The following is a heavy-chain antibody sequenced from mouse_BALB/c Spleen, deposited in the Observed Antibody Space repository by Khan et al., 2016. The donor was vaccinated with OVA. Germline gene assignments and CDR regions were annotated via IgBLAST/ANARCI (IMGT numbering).Heavy chain of an antibody. Sequence: KLEESGPGLVKPSQSLSLTCTVTGYSITSEYAWNWIRQFPGNKLEWMGYINYSGNTRFNPSLKSRTSITRDTSKNQFFLQLISVTSEDTATYYCARKDYYDYDPFPYWGQGTLVTVSA. V-gene: IGHV3-2*02. D-gene: IGHD2-4*01. J-gene: IGHJ3*01. CDR1: GYSITSEYA. CDR3: ARKDYYDYDPFPY. CDR2: INYSGNT.